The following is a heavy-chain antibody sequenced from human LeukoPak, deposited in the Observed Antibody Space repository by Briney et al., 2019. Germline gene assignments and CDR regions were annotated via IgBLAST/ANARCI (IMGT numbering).Heavy chain of an antibody. CDR3: ARAERFFGDYYYYYYMDV. CDR2: IKQDGSEK. CDR1: GFTFSSYW. Sequence: GGSLRLSCAASGFTFSSYWMSWVRQAPGKGLEWVANIKQDGSEKYYVDSVKGRFTTSRDNAKNSLYLQMNSLRAEDTAVYYCARAERFFGDYYYYYYMDVWGKGTTVTVSS. V-gene: IGHV3-7*01. D-gene: IGHD4-17*01. J-gene: IGHJ6*03.